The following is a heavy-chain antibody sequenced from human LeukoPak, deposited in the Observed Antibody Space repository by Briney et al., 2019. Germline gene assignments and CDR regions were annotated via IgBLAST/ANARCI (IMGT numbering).Heavy chain of an antibody. CDR3: ARGENNYGYYYFDY. V-gene: IGHV3-21*01. J-gene: IGHJ4*02. Sequence: GGSLRLSCAASGFTFSSYSMNWVRQAPGKGLEWVSSISRSSNYIYYADSVKGRITISRDNAKNSLYLQINSLRAEDTSVYYCARGENNYGYYYFDYWGQGTLVTVSS. D-gene: IGHD5-24*01. CDR2: ISRSSNYI. CDR1: GFTFSSYS.